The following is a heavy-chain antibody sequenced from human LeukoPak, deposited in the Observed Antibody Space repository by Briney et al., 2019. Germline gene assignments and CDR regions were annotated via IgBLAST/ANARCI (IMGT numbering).Heavy chain of an antibody. CDR2: IYHSGST. D-gene: IGHD3-10*02. Sequence: SETLSLTCTVSGGSISSSSYYWGWIRQPPGKGLEWIGSIYHSGSTYYNPSLKSRVTISVDTSKNQFSLKLSSVTAADTAVYYCARGSVRGVTPFAYWGQGTLVTVSS. J-gene: IGHJ4*02. V-gene: IGHV4-39*07. CDR3: ARGSVRGVTPFAY. CDR1: GGSISSSSYY.